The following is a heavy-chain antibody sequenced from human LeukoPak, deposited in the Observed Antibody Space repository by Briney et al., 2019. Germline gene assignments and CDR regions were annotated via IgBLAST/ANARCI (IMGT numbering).Heavy chain of an antibody. D-gene: IGHD4-23*01. J-gene: IGHJ4*02. V-gene: IGHV3-30*02. CDR1: GFPLSHHG. CDR2: VRYDGGDK. Sequence: PGGSLRLSCIASGFPLSHHGMHWVRQPPGKGLEWVAFVRYDGGDKYYADSVKGRFTVSRDNSNNALDLQMNTLTVEDTAVYYFARALSSAGGSYYFDSWGQGTLVTVSS. CDR3: ARALSSAGGSYYFDS.